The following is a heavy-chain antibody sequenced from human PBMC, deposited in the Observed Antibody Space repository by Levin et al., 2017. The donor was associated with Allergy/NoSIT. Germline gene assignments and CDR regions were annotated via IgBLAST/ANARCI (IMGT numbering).Heavy chain of an antibody. CDR3: ASLQYGDYGNDY. CDR2: ITSGSDT. CDR1: GFTFSTYS. J-gene: IGHJ4*02. V-gene: IGHV3-69-1*02. D-gene: IGHD4-17*01. Sequence: GGSLRLSCAASGFTFSTYSMNWVRQAPGKGLEWVSAITSGSDTFYADSVKGRFTISRVNAKNSLYLQMNSLRAEDTDVYYCASLQYGDYGNDYWGQGTLVTVSS.